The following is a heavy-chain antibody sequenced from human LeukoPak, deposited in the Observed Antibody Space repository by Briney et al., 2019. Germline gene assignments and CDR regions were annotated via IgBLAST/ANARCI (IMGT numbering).Heavy chain of an antibody. Sequence: SQTLSLTCAISGDSVSSNSAAWNWIRQSPSRGLEWLGRTYYRSKWYNDYAVSVESRITINPDTSKNQFSLQLNSVTPEDTAVYYCARDATMYYYDSSGYYYSFVYWGQGTLVTVSS. CDR3: ARDATMYYYDSSGYYYSFVY. D-gene: IGHD3-22*01. J-gene: IGHJ4*02. V-gene: IGHV6-1*01. CDR1: GDSVSSNSAA. CDR2: TYYRSKWYN.